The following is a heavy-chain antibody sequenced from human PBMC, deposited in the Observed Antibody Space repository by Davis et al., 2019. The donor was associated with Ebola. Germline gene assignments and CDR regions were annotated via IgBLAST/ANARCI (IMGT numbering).Heavy chain of an antibody. J-gene: IGHJ4*02. CDR1: GFTFSSYA. V-gene: IGHV3-30-3*01. CDR3: ARGPFDY. Sequence: GESLKISCAASGFTFSSYAMHWVRQAPGKGLEWVAVISYDGSNKYYADSVKGRFTISRDNSKNTLYLQMNSLRAEDAAVYYCARGPFDYWGQGTLVTVSS. CDR2: ISYDGSNK.